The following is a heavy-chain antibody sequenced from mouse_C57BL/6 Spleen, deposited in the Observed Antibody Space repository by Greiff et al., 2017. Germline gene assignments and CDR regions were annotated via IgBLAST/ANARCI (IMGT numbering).Heavy chain of an antibody. CDR3: AREGAVADYDAMDY. D-gene: IGHD1-1*01. J-gene: IGHJ4*01. CDR2: IYPGDGDT. V-gene: IGHV1-82*01. Sequence: VQLQQSGPELVKPGASVKISCKASGYAFSSSWMNWVKQRPGKGLEWIGRIYPGDGDTNYNGKFKGKATLTADKSSSTAYMQLSSLTSEDSAVYFCAREGAVADYDAMDYWGQGTSVTVSS. CDR1: GYAFSSSW.